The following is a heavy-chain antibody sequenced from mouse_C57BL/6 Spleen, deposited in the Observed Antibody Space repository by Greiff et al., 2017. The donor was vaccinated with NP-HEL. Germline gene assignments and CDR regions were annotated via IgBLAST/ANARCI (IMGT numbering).Heavy chain of an antibody. CDR2: IYPGDGDT. Sequence: VQLQQSGPELVKPGASVKISCKASGYAFSSSRMNWVKQRPGKGLEWIGRIYPGDGDTNYNGKFKGKATLTADKSSSTAYMQLSSLTSEDSAVYFCARSITTVAPFDYWGQGTTLTVSS. CDR3: ARSITTVAPFDY. CDR1: GYAFSSSR. V-gene: IGHV1-82*01. J-gene: IGHJ2*01. D-gene: IGHD1-1*01.